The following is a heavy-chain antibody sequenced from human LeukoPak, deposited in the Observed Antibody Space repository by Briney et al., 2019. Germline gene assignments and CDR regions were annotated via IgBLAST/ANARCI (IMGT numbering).Heavy chain of an antibody. V-gene: IGHV5-51*01. Sequence: GESLKISCKGSGYSFASYWIGWVRQVPGKGLEWMGIIYPGDSDARYSPSFQGQVTISADKSISTAYLQWSSLKASDTAMYYCARQMSYYDSSYMDVWGKETTVTVSS. CDR2: IYPGDSDA. D-gene: IGHD3-22*01. CDR3: ARQMSYYDSSYMDV. CDR1: GYSFASYW. J-gene: IGHJ6*03.